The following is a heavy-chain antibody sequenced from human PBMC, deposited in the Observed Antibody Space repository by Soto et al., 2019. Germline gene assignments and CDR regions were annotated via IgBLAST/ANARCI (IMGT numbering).Heavy chain of an antibody. D-gene: IGHD4-17*01. CDR3: SYGDSPGPIDH. CDR1: GASISSYY. V-gene: IGHV4-59*01. Sequence: ASETLSLTCSVSGASISSYYWSWFRQAPGKGLEYIGYIHNGERTNYNPSLESRVTISADTSKNQFSLRLSSVTAADTAMYYCSYGDSPGPIDHWGQGTLVTVSP. J-gene: IGHJ4*02. CDR2: IHNGERT.